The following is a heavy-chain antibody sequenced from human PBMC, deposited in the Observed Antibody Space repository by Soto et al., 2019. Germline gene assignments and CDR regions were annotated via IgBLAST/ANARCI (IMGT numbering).Heavy chain of an antibody. CDR1: GFTFGDYA. V-gene: IGHV3-49*04. D-gene: IGHD3-16*01. CDR3: TRASSLDFDL. CDR2: IRRNAYGGTT. J-gene: IGHJ4*02. Sequence: LRLSCTTSGFTFGDYALSWVRQAPGKGLEWVGFIRRNAYGGTTDYAAPVKGRFTISRDDSKSIAYLQMNSLRTEDTALYYCTRASSLDFDLWGQGTLVTVS.